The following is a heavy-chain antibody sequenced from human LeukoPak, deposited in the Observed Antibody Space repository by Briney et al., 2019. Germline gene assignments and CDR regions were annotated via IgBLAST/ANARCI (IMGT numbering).Heavy chain of an antibody. CDR1: GGSISSYY. CDR2: IYYSGST. Sequence: PSETLSLTCTVSGGSISSYYWSWMRQPPGKGLEWIGYIYYSGSTNYNPSLKSRVTISVDTSKNQFSLKLSSVTAADTAVYYCARAEGGYNWFDPWGQGTLVTVSS. CDR3: ARAEGGYNWFDP. V-gene: IGHV4-59*01. J-gene: IGHJ5*02. D-gene: IGHD3-10*01.